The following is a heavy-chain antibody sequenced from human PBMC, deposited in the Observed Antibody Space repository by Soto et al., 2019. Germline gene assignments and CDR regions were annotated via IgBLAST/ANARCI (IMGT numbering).Heavy chain of an antibody. J-gene: IGHJ6*02. V-gene: IGHV3-23*01. D-gene: IGHD3-9*01. CDR3: AKDLLPDWSRREHRYYYYGMDV. CDR2: ISGSGGST. CDR1: GFTFSSYA. Sequence: GGSLRLSCAASGFTFSSYAMSWVRQAPGKGLEWVSAISGSGGSTYYADSVKGRFTISRDNSKNTLYLQMNSLRAEDTAVYYCAKDLLPDWSRREHRYYYYGMDVWGQGTTVTVSS.